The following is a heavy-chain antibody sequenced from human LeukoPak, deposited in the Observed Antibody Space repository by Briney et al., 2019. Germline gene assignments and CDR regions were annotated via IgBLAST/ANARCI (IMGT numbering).Heavy chain of an antibody. J-gene: IGHJ5*02. D-gene: IGHD1-20*01. V-gene: IGHV3-21*01. CDR1: GFTFSSYE. CDR3: ARYITGKNGNWFDP. CDR2: ISSSSSYI. Sequence: PGGSLRLSCAASGFTFSSYEMNWVRQAPGKGLEWVSSISSSSSYIYYADSVKGRFTISRDNAKSSLYLQMNSLRAEDTAVYYCARYITGKNGNWFDPWGQGTLVTVSS.